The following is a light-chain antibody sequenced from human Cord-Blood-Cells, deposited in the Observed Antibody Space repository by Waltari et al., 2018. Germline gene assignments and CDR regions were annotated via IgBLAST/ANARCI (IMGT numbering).Light chain of an antibody. CDR1: QSISSY. J-gene: IGKJ2*03. V-gene: IGKV1-39*01. CDR2: AAS. CDR3: QQSYSTPYS. Sequence: DIQLTQSPSSLSASVGDRVTITCRESQSISSYLNWHQQKPGKAPKLLIYAASSLQSGVPSRFSGSGSGTDFTLTISSLQPEDFATYYCQQSYSTPYSFGQGTKLEIK.